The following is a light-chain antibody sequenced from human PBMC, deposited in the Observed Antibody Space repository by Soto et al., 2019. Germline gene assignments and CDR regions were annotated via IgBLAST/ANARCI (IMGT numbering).Light chain of an antibody. Sequence: QSALTQPAAVSGSLGQSITFSCTGPTNDIGAYNYVSWYQHHPGKSPRLLIYDVTDRPSGVSDRFSGSKSGTTASLTISALQAEDEADYFCSSYATVNTVVLFGGGTTLTVL. J-gene: IGLJ3*02. CDR1: TNDIGAYNY. V-gene: IGLV2-14*03. CDR3: SSYATVNTVVL. CDR2: DVT.